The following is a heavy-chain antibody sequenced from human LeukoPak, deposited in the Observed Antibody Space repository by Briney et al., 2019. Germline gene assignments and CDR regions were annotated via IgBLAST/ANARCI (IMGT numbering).Heavy chain of an antibody. D-gene: IGHD3-10*01. J-gene: IGHJ3*02. Sequence: GGSLRLSCAASGFSFSSYGMHWVRQAPGKGLEWVAFIRYDGSNKYYADSVKGRFTISRDNSKNTLYLQMNSLRAEDTAVYYCAKDNLWFGEKGYAFDIWGQGTTVTVSS. V-gene: IGHV3-30*02. CDR1: GFSFSSYG. CDR2: IRYDGSNK. CDR3: AKDNLWFGEKGYAFDI.